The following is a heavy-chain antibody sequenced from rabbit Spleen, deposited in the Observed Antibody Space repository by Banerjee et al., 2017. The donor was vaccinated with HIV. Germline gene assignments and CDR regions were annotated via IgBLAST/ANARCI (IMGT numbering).Heavy chain of an antibody. CDR3: ARDTGSSFSTYGMDL. J-gene: IGHJ6*01. D-gene: IGHD8-1*01. CDR1: GFPFSNKAV. Sequence: QEQLEESGGGLVKPEGSLTLTCKASGFPFSNKAVMCWVRQAPGKGLEWIACIYAGSSGTTYYASGAKGRFTISKTSSTTVTLQMTSLTVADTATYFCARDTGSSFSTYGMDLWGPGTLVTVS. CDR2: IYAGSSGTT. V-gene: IGHV1S45*01.